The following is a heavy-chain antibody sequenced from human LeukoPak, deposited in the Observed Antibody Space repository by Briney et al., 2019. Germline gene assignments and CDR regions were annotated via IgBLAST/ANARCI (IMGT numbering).Heavy chain of an antibody. J-gene: IGHJ3*02. CDR2: IYKVGNT. Sequence: GGSLRLSCAASGFTVSNNYMSWVRQAPGKRLEWVSVIYKVGNTFYADFVKGRFTISRDNSKNTLYLQMNSLRAEDTALYYCARGLVVGGTGVWAFDIWGQGTMVTVSS. CDR1: GFTVSNNY. CDR3: ARGLVVGGTGVWAFDI. D-gene: IGHD1-26*01. V-gene: IGHV3-66*01.